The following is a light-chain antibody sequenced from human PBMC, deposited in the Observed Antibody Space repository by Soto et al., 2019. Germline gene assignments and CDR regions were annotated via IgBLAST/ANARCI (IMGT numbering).Light chain of an antibody. Sequence: IVLTQSPGTLSLSPGERATLSCRASQSVGSNYLAWYQQKPGQPPRLLIYGASSRATGIPDRFSGSGSGTDFTLTISRLEPEDFAMYYCQQYGTSAPITFGQGTRLEIE. CDR2: GAS. CDR3: QQYGTSAPIT. V-gene: IGKV3-20*01. J-gene: IGKJ5*01. CDR1: QSVGSNY.